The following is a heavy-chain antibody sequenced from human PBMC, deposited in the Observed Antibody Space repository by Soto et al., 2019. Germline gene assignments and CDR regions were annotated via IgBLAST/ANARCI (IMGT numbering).Heavy chain of an antibody. CDR3: AKENGYSSSWFEFDY. Sequence: EVPLLESGGGLVQPGGSLRLSCAASGFTFSSYAMSWVRQAPGKGLEWVSAISGSGGSTYYADSVKGRFTISRDNSKNTLYLQMNSRRAEDTAVYYCAKENGYSSSWFEFDYWGQGTLVTASS. D-gene: IGHD6-13*01. J-gene: IGHJ4*02. CDR2: ISGSGGST. V-gene: IGHV3-23*01. CDR1: GFTFSSYA.